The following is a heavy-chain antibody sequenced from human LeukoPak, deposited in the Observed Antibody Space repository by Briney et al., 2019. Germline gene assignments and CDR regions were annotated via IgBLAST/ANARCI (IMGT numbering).Heavy chain of an antibody. V-gene: IGHV3-53*01. J-gene: IGHJ4*02. Sequence: GGSLRLSCAAPGFTVSSDYISWVRQAPGKGLEWVSVIYSGGSTKYADSVKARFTISRDNSKNTIYLQMNSLRADDTAVYYCARATLDNWGQGTLVTVSS. CDR1: GFTVSSDY. CDR2: IYSGGST. CDR3: ARATLDN.